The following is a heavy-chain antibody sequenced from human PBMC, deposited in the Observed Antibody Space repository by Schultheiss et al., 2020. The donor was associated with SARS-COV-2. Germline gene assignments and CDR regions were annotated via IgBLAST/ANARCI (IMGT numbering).Heavy chain of an antibody. D-gene: IGHD1-26*01. Sequence: SETLSLTCTVSGGSISSGSYYWSWIRQPAGKGLEWIGRIYTSGNTNYNPSLKSRVTMSVDTSKNQFSLKLSSVTAADTAVYYCARGWGGAYFPPQWGQGTLVTVSS. CDR2: IYTSGNT. CDR1: GGSISSGSYY. V-gene: IGHV4-61*02. CDR3: ARGWGGAYFPPQ. J-gene: IGHJ4*02.